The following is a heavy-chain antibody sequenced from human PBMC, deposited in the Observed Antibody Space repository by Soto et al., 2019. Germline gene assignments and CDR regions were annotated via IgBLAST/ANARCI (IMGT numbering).Heavy chain of an antibody. CDR3: AKEVGDCSGGSCYTLDY. J-gene: IGHJ4*02. V-gene: IGHV3-23*01. Sequence: PGGSLRLSCAASGFTFSSYAMSWVRQAPGKGLEWVSAISGSGGSTYYADSVKGRFTISRDNSKNTLYLQMNSLRAEDTAVYYCAKEVGDCSGGSCYTLDYWGQGTLVTVSS. CDR1: GFTFSSYA. CDR2: ISGSGGST. D-gene: IGHD2-15*01.